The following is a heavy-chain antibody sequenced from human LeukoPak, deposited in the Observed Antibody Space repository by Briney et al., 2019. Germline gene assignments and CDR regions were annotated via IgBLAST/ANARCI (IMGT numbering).Heavy chain of an antibody. J-gene: IGHJ6*04. V-gene: IGHV4-59*01. Sequence: SETLPLTCTVSGGSISGYYWSWVRQPPGKGLEWIGYIYYSGSTNYNPSLKSRLTISVDTSKNQFSLRLSSVTAADTAVYYCARETVTTTNGMDVWGKGTTVTVSS. CDR2: IYYSGST. CDR3: ARETVTTTNGMDV. CDR1: GGSISGYY. D-gene: IGHD4-17*01.